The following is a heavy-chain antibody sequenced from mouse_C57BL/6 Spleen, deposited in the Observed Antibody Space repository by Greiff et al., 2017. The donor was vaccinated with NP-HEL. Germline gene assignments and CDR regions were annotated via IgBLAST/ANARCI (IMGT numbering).Heavy chain of an antibody. V-gene: IGHV1-80*01. Sequence: VQLQESGAELVKPGASVKISCKASGYAFSSYWMNWVKQRPGKGLEWIGQIYPGDGDTNYNGKFKGKATLTADKSSSTAYMQLSSLTSEDSAVYFCAREDYDYDFDYWGQGTTLTVSS. CDR3: AREDYDYDFDY. D-gene: IGHD2-4*01. CDR1: GYAFSSYW. CDR2: IYPGDGDT. J-gene: IGHJ2*01.